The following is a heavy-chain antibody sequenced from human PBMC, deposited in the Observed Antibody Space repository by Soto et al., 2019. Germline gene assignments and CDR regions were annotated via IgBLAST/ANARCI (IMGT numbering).Heavy chain of an antibody. V-gene: IGHV4-30-4*01. CDR3: PRAPHSYDSSGYPFDY. Sequence: SETLSLTCTVSGGSISSGDYYWSWIRQPPGKGLEWIGYIYYSGSTYYNPSLKSRVTISVDTSKNQFSLKLSSVTAADTAVYYFPRAPHSYDSSGYPFDYGGQGTLVTVSS. D-gene: IGHD3-22*01. CDR1: GGSISSGDYY. CDR2: IYYSGST. J-gene: IGHJ4*02.